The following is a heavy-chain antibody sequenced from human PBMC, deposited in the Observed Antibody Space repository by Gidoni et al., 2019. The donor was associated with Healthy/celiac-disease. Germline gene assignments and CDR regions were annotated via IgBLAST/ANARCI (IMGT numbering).Heavy chain of an antibody. J-gene: IGHJ4*02. D-gene: IGHD2-15*01. Sequence: QVQLVESGGGVVQPGRSLRLSCAASGFTFSSYGMPGVRQAPGKGLEWLAVIWYDGSNKYYADSVKGRFTISRDNSKNTLYLQMNSLRAEDTAVYYCARAVPEYSPSVTFDYWGQGTLVTVSS. CDR3: ARAVPEYSPSVTFDY. CDR2: IWYDGSNK. CDR1: GFTFSSYG. V-gene: IGHV3-33*01.